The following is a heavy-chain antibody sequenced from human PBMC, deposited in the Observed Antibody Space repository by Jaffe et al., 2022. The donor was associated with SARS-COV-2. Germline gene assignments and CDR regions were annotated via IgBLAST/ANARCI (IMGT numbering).Heavy chain of an antibody. V-gene: IGHV3-48*03. J-gene: IGHJ4*02. CDR2: ISSSGSTI. D-gene: IGHD5-18*01. CDR1: GFTFSSYE. CDR3: ARVVGHPGEWIQLWSFDY. Sequence: EVQLVESGGGLVQPGGSLRLSCAASGFTFSSYEMNWVRQAPGKGLEWVSYISSSGSTIYYADSVKGRFTISRDNAKNSLYLQMNSLRAEDTAVYYCARVVGHPGEWIQLWSFDYWGQGTLVTVSS.